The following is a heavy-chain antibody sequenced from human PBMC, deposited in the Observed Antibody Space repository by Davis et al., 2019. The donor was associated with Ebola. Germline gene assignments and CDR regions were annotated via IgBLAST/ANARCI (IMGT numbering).Heavy chain of an antibody. Sequence: ASVKVSCKTSGYSFSSYGIYWVRQAPGQGLEWIGWSSGYNDKTNYAQRFRDKVTLTRDTSTSTAYMELRNLTSDDTAVYFCARDLGMDHWGQGTLVTVSS. CDR1: GYSFSSYG. CDR2: SSGYNDKT. CDR3: ARDLGMDH. V-gene: IGHV1-18*04. J-gene: IGHJ4*02. D-gene: IGHD3-3*01.